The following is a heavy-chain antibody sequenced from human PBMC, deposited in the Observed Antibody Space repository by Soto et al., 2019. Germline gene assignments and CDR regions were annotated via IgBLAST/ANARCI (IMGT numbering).Heavy chain of an antibody. CDR3: AKDPSSGFAMENYFDY. Sequence: EVQLSGSGGGLVQPGGSLRLSCAASGFTFSSYAMSWVRQAPGKGLEWVSAISGSSTSTYYADSVKGRFTISRDNSKNTRDLQMNSLRAEDTAVYYCAKDPSSGFAMENYFDYWGQGTLVTVSS. CDR1: GFTFSSYA. V-gene: IGHV3-23*01. J-gene: IGHJ4*02. CDR2: ISGSSTST. D-gene: IGHD3-10*01.